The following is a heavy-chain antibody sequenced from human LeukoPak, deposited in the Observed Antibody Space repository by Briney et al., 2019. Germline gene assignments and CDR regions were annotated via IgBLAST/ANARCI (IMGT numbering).Heavy chain of an antibody. V-gene: IGHV4-34*01. Sequence: SETLSLTCAVYGGSFSGYYWSWIRQPPGKGLEWIGEINHSGSTNYNPSLKSRVTISADTSKNQFSLKLSSVTAADTAVYYCARESLTLYYFDYWGQGTLVTVSS. J-gene: IGHJ4*02. CDR2: INHSGST. D-gene: IGHD2/OR15-2a*01. CDR1: GGSFSGYY. CDR3: ARESLTLYYFDY.